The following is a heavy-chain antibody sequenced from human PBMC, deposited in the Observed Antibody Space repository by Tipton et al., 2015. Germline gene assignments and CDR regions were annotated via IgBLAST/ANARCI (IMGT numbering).Heavy chain of an antibody. D-gene: IGHD5-12*01. J-gene: IGHJ4*02. Sequence: GLVKPSETLSLTCTVSGGSISTYFWSWIRQPPGKGLEWIGQIYYSGTTSYSSALRSRVTISVDTSKNQFSLNLRSVTAADTAVYFCAKTHGAYDWYLDHWGQGTLVTVSS. CDR2: IYYSGTT. V-gene: IGHV4-59*01. CDR1: GGSISTYF. CDR3: AKTHGAYDWYLDH.